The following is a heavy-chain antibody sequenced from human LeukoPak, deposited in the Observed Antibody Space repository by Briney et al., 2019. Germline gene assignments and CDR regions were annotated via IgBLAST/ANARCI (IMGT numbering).Heavy chain of an antibody. V-gene: IGHV4-59*01. CDR1: GGSISSYY. D-gene: IGHD6-19*01. Sequence: SETLSLTCTVSGGSISSYYWSWIRQPPGKGLEWIGYIYYSGRTNYNPSLKSRVTISVDTSKNQFSLKLSSVTAADTAVYYCARLAVAGLPYYFDYWGQGTLVTVSS. J-gene: IGHJ4*02. CDR3: ARLAVAGLPYYFDY. CDR2: IYYSGRT.